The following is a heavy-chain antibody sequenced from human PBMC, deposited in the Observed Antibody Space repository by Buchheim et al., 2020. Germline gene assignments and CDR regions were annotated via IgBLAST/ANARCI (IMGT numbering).Heavy chain of an antibody. CDR3: ARVHYFGISNWFDT. CDR1: GGSISSGNYY. D-gene: IGHD3-10*01. CDR2: IYTSGST. V-gene: IGHV4-61*02. J-gene: IGHJ5*02. Sequence: QVQLQESGPGLVKPSETLSLTCTVSGGSISSGNYYWSWIRQPAGKGLEWIGRIYTSGSTNYNPSLKSRVTISVDRPKTQLSLKLSSVTAADTAVYYCARVHYFGISNWFDTWGQGTL.